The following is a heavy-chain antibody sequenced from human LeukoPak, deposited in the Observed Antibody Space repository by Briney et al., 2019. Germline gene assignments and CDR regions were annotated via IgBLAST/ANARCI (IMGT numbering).Heavy chain of an antibody. CDR3: ARVRPDYYGSGRYGYFDY. CDR2: INPSGGST. J-gene: IGHJ4*02. CDR1: GHTFTSYY. V-gene: IGHV1-46*01. Sequence: ASVKVSFKASGHTFTSYYMHWVRQAPGQGLEWMGIINPSGGSTSYAQKFQGRVTMTRDTSTSTVYMELSNLRSEDTAVYYCARVRPDYYGSGRYGYFDYWGQGTLVTVSS. D-gene: IGHD3-10*01.